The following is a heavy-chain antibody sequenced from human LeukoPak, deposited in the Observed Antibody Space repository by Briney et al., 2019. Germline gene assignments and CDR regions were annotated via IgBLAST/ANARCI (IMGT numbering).Heavy chain of an antibody. V-gene: IGHV4-59*08. CDR1: GGSISSYY. D-gene: IGHD3-22*01. Sequence: SETLSLTCTVSGGSISSYYWSWIRQPPGKGLEWIGYIYNSGSTNYNPSLKSRVTISLDTSKNQFSLRLSSVTAADAAVYYCASSDHYDSSSFGLDAFDIWGQGTMVTVSS. CDR3: ASSDHYDSSSFGLDAFDI. CDR2: IYNSGST. J-gene: IGHJ3*02.